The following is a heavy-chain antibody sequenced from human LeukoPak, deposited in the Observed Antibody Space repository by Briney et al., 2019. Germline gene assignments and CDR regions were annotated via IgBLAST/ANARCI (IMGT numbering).Heavy chain of an antibody. CDR3: AKVIREVDMSHDY. Sequence: GGSLRLSRAASGFTLSNYAMSWLRQAPGKGLQWVPSNHYNGDTTYYADSVKGRSTISRDNSKNTLNLQKNNLRVEDTAVYYCAKVIREVDMSHDYWGRGALVTVSS. CDR2: NHYNGDTT. J-gene: IGHJ4*02. CDR1: GFTLSNYA. D-gene: IGHD5-24*01. V-gene: IGHV3-23*01.